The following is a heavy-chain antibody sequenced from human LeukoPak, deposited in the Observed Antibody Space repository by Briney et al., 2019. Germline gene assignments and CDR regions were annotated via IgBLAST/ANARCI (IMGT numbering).Heavy chain of an antibody. D-gene: IGHD1-14*01. CDR2: INHSGST. CDR1: GGSFSGYY. J-gene: IGHJ3*02. V-gene: IGHV4-34*01. CDR3: ARGRSRKLTTSRRDAFDI. Sequence: SETLSLTCAVYGGSFSGYYWSWIRQPPGKGLEWIGEINHSGSTNYNPSLKSRVTISVDTSKNQFSLKLSSVTAADTAVYYCARGRSRKLTTSRRDAFDIWGQRTMVTVSS.